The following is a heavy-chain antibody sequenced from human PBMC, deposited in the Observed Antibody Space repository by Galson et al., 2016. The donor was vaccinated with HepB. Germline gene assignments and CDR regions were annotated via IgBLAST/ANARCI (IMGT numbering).Heavy chain of an antibody. CDR3: ARNKEVGLRAEWAY. CDR1: GFTFSNYA. CDR2: ISDSGTGT. D-gene: IGHD1-26*01. J-gene: IGHJ4*02. V-gene: IGHV3-23*01. Sequence: SLRLSCAASGFTFSNYAMIWVRQAPGQGLEWVSGISDSGTGTWYADSVKGRFSISRDNSKNTVYLQMNNVRVEDTAVYYCARNKEVGLRAEWAYWGQGTQVTVSS.